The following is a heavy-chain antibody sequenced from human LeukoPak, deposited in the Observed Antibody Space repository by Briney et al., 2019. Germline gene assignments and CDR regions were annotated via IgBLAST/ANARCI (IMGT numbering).Heavy chain of an antibody. V-gene: IGHV3-21*01. D-gene: IGHD6-19*01. CDR1: GFTFSSYS. Sequence: GGSLRLSCAASGFTFSSYSMNWVRQAPGKGLEWVSSISSSSSYIYYADPVKGRFTISRDNAKNSLYLQMNSLRAEDTAVYYCARDTGSGSDDAFDIWGQGTMVTVSS. CDR3: ARDTGSGSDDAFDI. CDR2: ISSSSSYI. J-gene: IGHJ3*02.